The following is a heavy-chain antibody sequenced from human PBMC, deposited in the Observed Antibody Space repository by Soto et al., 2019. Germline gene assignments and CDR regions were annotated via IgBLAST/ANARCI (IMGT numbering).Heavy chain of an antibody. CDR2: ISGSGGST. Sequence: GGSLRLSCAASGFTFSSYAMSWVRQAPGKGLEWVSAISGSGGSTYYADSVKGRFTISRDNSKNTLYLQMNSLRAEDTAVYYCAKDIHTAYYDILTGYFTPNYGMDVWGQGTTVTVSS. J-gene: IGHJ6*02. D-gene: IGHD3-9*01. CDR3: AKDIHTAYYDILTGYFTPNYGMDV. CDR1: GFTFSSYA. V-gene: IGHV3-23*01.